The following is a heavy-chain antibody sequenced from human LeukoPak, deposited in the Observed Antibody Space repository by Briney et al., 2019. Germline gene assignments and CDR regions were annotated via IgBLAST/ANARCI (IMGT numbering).Heavy chain of an antibody. CDR3: ASLLGFDP. CDR2: INHSGST. J-gene: IGHJ5*02. Sequence: SETLSLTCAVYGGSFSNYYWSWIRQPPGKGLEWIGEINHSGSTNYNPSLKSRVTISVDTSKNQFSLKLSSVTAADTAVYYCASLLGFDPWGQGTLVTVSS. V-gene: IGHV4-34*01. CDR1: GGSFSNYY.